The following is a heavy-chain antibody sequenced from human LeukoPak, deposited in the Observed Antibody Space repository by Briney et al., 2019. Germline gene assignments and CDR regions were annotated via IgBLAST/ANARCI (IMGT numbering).Heavy chain of an antibody. D-gene: IGHD2-2*01. CDR3: ARGPAARETGTFDY. CDR2: IIPILGIA. J-gene: IGHJ4*02. Sequence: SVKVSCKASGGTFSSYAICWVRQAPGQGLEWMGRIIPILGIANYAQKFQSRVTITADKSTSTAYMELSSLRSEDTAVYYCARGPAARETGTFDYWGQGTLVTVSS. CDR1: GGTFSSYA. V-gene: IGHV1-69*04.